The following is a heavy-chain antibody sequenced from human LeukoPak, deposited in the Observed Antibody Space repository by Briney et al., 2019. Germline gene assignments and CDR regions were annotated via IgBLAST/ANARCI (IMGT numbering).Heavy chain of an antibody. CDR1: GFTFSTCW. CDR3: AKDWGYGEAGIDF. CDR2: IKGDGSEK. J-gene: IGHJ4*02. V-gene: IGHV3-7*04. D-gene: IGHD6-13*01. Sequence: PGGSLRLSCAASGFTFSTCWTSWVRQAPGKGLEWVTIIKGDGSEKAYVDSVKGRFSVSRDNAENSLYLQMSSLRAEDTAVYYCAKDWGYGEAGIDFWGQGTLVTVSS.